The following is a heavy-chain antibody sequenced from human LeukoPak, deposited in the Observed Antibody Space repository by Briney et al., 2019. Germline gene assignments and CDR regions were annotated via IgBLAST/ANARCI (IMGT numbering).Heavy chain of an antibody. Sequence: PGGSLRLSCAASGFTFSSYGMHWVCQAPGKGLEWVAFIRYDGSNKYYADSVKGRFTISRDNSKNTLYLQMNSLRAEDTAVYYCAKVLGVTAIRGFDYWGQGTLVTVSS. CDR1: GFTFSSYG. V-gene: IGHV3-30*02. CDR2: IRYDGSNK. J-gene: IGHJ4*02. CDR3: AKVLGVTAIRGFDY. D-gene: IGHD2-21*02.